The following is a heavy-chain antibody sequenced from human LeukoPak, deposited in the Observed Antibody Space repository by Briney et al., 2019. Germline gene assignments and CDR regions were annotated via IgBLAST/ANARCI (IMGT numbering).Heavy chain of an antibody. CDR3: ARRSPLVVVTAAHYYDY. J-gene: IGHJ4*02. CDR1: GDSITNSNYF. V-gene: IGHV4-39*01. CDR2: VFYNGNT. D-gene: IGHD2-21*02. Sequence: SETLSLTCTVSGDSITNSNYFWGWIRQPPGQGLEWIVEVFYNGNTHYNPSLKSRVIISTDTSKNQFSLTLTAVTASDTAIYYCARRSPLVVVTAAHYYDYWGQGTLVTVSS.